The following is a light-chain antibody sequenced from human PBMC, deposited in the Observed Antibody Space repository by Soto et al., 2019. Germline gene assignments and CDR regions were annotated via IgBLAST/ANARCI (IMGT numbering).Light chain of an antibody. CDR1: QTVTSDY. J-gene: IGKJ4*01. CDR3: QQDGDSPHT. Sequence: EIVLTQSPGPLSLSPGARATLSCRASQTVTSDYLAWYQQKPGQAPRLLIYGASDRATGIPDRFSASGSGTDATLTISRLEPQDSAINNGQQDGDSPHTFGGGTRVDIK. CDR2: GAS. V-gene: IGKV3-20*01.